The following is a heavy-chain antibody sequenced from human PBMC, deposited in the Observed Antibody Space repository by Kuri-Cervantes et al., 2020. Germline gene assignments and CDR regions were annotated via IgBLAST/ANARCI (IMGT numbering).Heavy chain of an antibody. CDR3: AKDARSTVTTSGNYYYYYGMDV. CDR2: ISYDGSNK. Sequence: GGSLRLSCAASGFTFSSYGTHWVRQAPGKGLEWVAVISYDGSNKYYADSVKGRFTISRDNSKNTLYLQMNSLRAEDTAVYYRAKDARSTVTTSGNYYYYYGMDVWGQGTTVTVSS. V-gene: IGHV3-30*18. J-gene: IGHJ6*02. CDR1: GFTFSSYG. D-gene: IGHD4-17*01.